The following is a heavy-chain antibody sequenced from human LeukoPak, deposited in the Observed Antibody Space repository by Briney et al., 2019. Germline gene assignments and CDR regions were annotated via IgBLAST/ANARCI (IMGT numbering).Heavy chain of an antibody. CDR1: GFTFSSYG. D-gene: IGHD3-10*01. V-gene: IGHV3-30*02. J-gene: IGHJ4*02. Sequence: GSLRLSCAASGFTFSSYGMHWVRQAPDKGLEWVAFIRYDGSNKYYADSVKGRFTISRDNSKNTLYLQMNSLRAEDTAVYYCAKDLHYYGSGSFDYWGQGTLVTVSS. CDR3: AKDLHYYGSGSFDY. CDR2: IRYDGSNK.